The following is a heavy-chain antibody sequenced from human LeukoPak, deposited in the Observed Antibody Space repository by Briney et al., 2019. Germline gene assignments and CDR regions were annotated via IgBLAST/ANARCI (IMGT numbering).Heavy chain of an antibody. CDR3: ARGLYDYAWGSSPFDY. D-gene: IGHD3-16*01. J-gene: IGHJ4*02. CDR2: IYYSGST. Sequence: SETLSLTCTVSGGSISSGGYYWSWIRQHPGKGLEWIGYIYYSGSTYYNPSLKSRVTISVDTSKNQFSLKLSSVTAADTAVYYCARGLYDYAWGSSPFDYWGQGTLVTVSS. CDR1: GGSISSGGYY. V-gene: IGHV4-31*03.